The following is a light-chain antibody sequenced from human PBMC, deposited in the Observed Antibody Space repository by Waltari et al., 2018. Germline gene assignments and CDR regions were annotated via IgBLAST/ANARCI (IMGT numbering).Light chain of an antibody. CDR3: QQYGTSPPWT. J-gene: IGKJ1*01. CDR1: QSLANNY. Sequence: EIVLTQSPGTLSLSPGERATISCRASQSLANNYLAWYQRKPGQAPRLLIYAASNRASGIPDRFSGSGSGTDFTLTISRLEPEDFAIYYCQQYGTSPPWTFGQGTKVEIK. CDR2: AAS. V-gene: IGKV3-20*01.